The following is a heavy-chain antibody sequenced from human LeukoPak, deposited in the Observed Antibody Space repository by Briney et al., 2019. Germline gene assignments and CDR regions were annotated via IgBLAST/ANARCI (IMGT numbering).Heavy chain of an antibody. Sequence: PGGSLRLSCAASGFTFSNSAMGWVRQAPGKGLEWVSAISGSGGGTYYADSVKGRFTISRDNSKNTLYLQMNSLRAEDTAVYYCAKGASVAGENWFDPWGQGTLVTVSS. J-gene: IGHJ5*02. CDR2: ISGSGGGT. V-gene: IGHV3-23*01. D-gene: IGHD6-19*01. CDR1: GFTFSNSA. CDR3: AKGASVAGENWFDP.